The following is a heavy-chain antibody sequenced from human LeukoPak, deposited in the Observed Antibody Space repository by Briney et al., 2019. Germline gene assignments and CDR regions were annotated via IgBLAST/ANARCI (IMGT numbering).Heavy chain of an antibody. J-gene: IGHJ6*03. D-gene: IGHD3-10*01. CDR1: GFTFSSYG. CDR2: IRYDGSNK. V-gene: IGHV3-30*02. Sequence: GGSLRLSCAASGFTFSSYGMHWVRQAPGKGLEWVAFIRYDGSNKYYADSVKGRFTISRDNSKNTLYLQMNSLRAEDTAVYYCAKDGKVYYYGSGSYYMDVWGKGTTVTISS. CDR3: AKDGKVYYYGSGSYYMDV.